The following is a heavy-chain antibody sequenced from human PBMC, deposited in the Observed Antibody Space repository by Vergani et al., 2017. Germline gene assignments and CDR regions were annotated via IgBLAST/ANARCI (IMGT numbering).Heavy chain of an antibody. D-gene: IGHD5-12*01. CDR3: ARDAGVATLDY. J-gene: IGHJ4*02. CDR1: GGSISSSSYY. Sequence: QLQLQESGPGLVKPSETLSLTCTVSGGSISSSSYYWGWIRQPPGKGLEWIGSIYYSGSTYYNPSLKSRVTISVDTSKNQFSLKLSSLTAADTAVYYCARDAGVATLDYWGQGTLVTVSS. V-gene: IGHV4-39*07. CDR2: IYYSGST.